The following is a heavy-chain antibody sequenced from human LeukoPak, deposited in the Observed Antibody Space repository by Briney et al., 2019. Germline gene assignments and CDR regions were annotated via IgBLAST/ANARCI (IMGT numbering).Heavy chain of an antibody. CDR2: INPNSGGT. CDR1: GGTFSSYA. CDR3: ARDSIKGVRFLGY. D-gene: IGHD3-3*01. J-gene: IGHJ4*02. Sequence: VASVKVSCKASGGTFSSYAISWVRQAPGQGLEWMGWINPNSGGTNYAQKFQGRVTMTRDTSISTAYMELRRLRSDDAAVYYCARDSIKGVRFLGYWGQGTLVTVSS. V-gene: IGHV1-2*02.